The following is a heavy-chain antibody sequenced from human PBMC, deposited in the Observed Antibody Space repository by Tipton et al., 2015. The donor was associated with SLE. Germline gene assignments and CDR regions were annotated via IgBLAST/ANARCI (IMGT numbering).Heavy chain of an antibody. Sequence: TLSLTCAVSGYSISSGYYWGWIRQPPGKGLEWIGRVYSSGSTNYNPSLKSRVTMSVDTSKNQFSLNLSSVTAADTAVYYCAREILMVRGGGLGFDYWGQGTLVTVSS. J-gene: IGHJ4*02. V-gene: IGHV4-38-2*02. CDR1: GYSISSGYY. CDR2: VYSSGST. CDR3: AREILMVRGGGLGFDY. D-gene: IGHD3-10*01.